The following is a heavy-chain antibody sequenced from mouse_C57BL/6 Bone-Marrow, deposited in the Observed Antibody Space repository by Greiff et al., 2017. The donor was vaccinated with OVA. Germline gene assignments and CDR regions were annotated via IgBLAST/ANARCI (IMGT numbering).Heavy chain of an antibody. Sequence: QVQLKQSGAELARPGASVKLSCKASGYTFTSYGISWVKQRTGQGLEWIGEIYPRSGNTYYNEKFKGKATLTADKSSSTAYMELRSLTSEDSAVYFCASLLRESAMDYWGQGTSVTVSS. CDR3: ASLLRESAMDY. CDR2: IYPRSGNT. CDR1: GYTFTSYG. J-gene: IGHJ4*01. D-gene: IGHD2-10*01. V-gene: IGHV1-81*01.